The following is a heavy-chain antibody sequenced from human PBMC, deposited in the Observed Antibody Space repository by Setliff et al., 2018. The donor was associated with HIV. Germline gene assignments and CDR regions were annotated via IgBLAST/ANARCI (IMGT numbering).Heavy chain of an antibody. J-gene: IGHJ4*02. CDR3: ARPIAAAGLFDS. CDR2: IKQDGSEK. V-gene: IGHV3-7*01. CDR1: GFTFSNYA. Sequence: GGSLRLSCAASGFTFSNYAMSWVRQAPGKGLEWVANIKQDGSEKYYVDSVKGRFTISRDNAKNSLYLQMNSLRAEDTAVYYCARPIAAAGLFDSWGQGTLVTVSS. D-gene: IGHD6-13*01.